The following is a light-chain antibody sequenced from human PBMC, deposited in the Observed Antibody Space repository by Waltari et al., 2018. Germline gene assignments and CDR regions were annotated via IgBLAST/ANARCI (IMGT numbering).Light chain of an antibody. Sequence: DIVMTQSPDSLAVSLGERATINCKSSQSIFYNSNNKNYLAWDQQKPGQPPKLLIYWASTREYGVPDRFSGSGSGTDFTLTISSLQAEDVAVYCCQQYYSIPITFGQGTRLEIK. CDR3: QQYYSIPIT. CDR2: WAS. CDR1: QSIFYNSNNKNY. J-gene: IGKJ5*01. V-gene: IGKV4-1*01.